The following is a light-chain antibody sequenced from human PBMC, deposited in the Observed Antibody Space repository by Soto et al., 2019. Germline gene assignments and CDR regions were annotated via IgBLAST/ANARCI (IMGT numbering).Light chain of an antibody. CDR1: QGISSY. CDR2: AAS. V-gene: IGKV1-9*01. Sequence: IRLTQSPSSLSASVGDRVTITCRASQGISSYLALYQQKPGKAPKLLIYAASTLQSGVPSRFSGSGSGSDFTLTISSLQPEDFATYYCQQLNSYPPTFGGGTKVEIK. CDR3: QQLNSYPPT. J-gene: IGKJ4*01.